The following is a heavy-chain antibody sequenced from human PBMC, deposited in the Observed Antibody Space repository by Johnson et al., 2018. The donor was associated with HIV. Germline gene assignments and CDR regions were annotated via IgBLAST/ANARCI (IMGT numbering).Heavy chain of an antibody. CDR3: AKAFEYSSSSMAFDI. CDR2: ISYDGSNK. Sequence: QVQLVESGGGLVQPGGSLRLSCAASGFTFSSYAMHWVRQAPGKGLEWVAVISYDGSNKYYADSVKGRFTISRDNSKNTLYLQMNSLRAEDTAVYYCAKAFEYSSSSMAFDIWGQGTMVTVSS. V-gene: IGHV3-30-3*01. CDR1: GFTFSSYA. D-gene: IGHD6-6*01. J-gene: IGHJ3*02.